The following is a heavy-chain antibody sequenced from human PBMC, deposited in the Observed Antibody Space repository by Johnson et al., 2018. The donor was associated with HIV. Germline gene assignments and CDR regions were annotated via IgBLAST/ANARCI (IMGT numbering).Heavy chain of an antibody. CDR2: IYSGGSK. CDR1: GFTVSSYY. D-gene: IGHD4-11*01. V-gene: IGHV3-66*02. J-gene: IGHJ3*02. Sequence: VQLVESGGGLVQPGGSLRLSCAASGFTVSSYYMNWVRQAPGKGLEWVSVIYSGGSKYYADSVKGRFTISRDNSKNTLYLQMNSLRAEDTALYYCATKGITVTTARAFDIWGRGTMVTVSS. CDR3: ATKGITVTTARAFDI.